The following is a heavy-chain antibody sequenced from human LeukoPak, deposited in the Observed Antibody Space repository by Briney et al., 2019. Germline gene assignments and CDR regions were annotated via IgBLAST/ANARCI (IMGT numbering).Heavy chain of an antibody. D-gene: IGHD2-2*01. CDR2: INPNSGGT. V-gene: IGHV1-2*02. J-gene: IGHJ5*02. Sequence: ASVKFSCKASGYTFTGYYMHWVRQAPGQGRERMGWINPNSGGTNYAQKFQGRVTMTRDTPISTAYMELSRLRSDDTAVYYCARVIRTVVVPAAIPYNWFDPWGQGTLVTVSS. CDR1: GYTFTGYY. CDR3: ARVIRTVVVPAAIPYNWFDP.